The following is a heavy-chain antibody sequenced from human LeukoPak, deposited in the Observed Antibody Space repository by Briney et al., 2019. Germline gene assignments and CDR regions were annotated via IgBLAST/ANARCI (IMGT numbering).Heavy chain of an antibody. CDR2: INPNSGGT. D-gene: IGHD3-22*01. Sequence: ASVKVSCKASGYTFTGYYMHWVRQAPGQGLEWMGIINPNSGGTNYAQKFQGRVTMTRDTSISTAYMELSRLRSDDTAVYYCARDLGYYYDSSGYYENWFDPWGQGTLVTVSS. CDR3: ARDLGYYYDSSGYYENWFDP. V-gene: IGHV1-2*02. J-gene: IGHJ5*02. CDR1: GYTFTGYY.